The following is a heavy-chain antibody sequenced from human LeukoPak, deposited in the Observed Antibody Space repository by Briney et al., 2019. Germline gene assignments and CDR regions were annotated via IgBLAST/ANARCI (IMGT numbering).Heavy chain of an antibody. J-gene: IGHJ4*02. D-gene: IGHD1-26*01. CDR2: ISPIFGTA. CDR1: GGTLSRYA. V-gene: IGHV1-69*13. Sequence: SVKVSCKASGGTLSRYAISWVRQAPGQGLEWMGGISPIFGTANYAQKFQGRVTITADESTSTTYMDLSSLRSEDTAVYYCARLETIFSYTGRLYYFDYWGQGTLVTVSS. CDR3: ARLETIFSYTGRLYYFDY.